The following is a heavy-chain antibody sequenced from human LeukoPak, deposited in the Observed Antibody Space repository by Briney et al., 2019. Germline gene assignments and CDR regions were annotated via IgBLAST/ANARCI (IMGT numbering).Heavy chain of an antibody. Sequence: PGGSLRLSCVASRFTFSNYWMSWVRQAPGKGLEWAANINQDGSKKHYADSMKGRFTISRDNAKESLYLQLNSLRAGDTAMYCYAKWSADFVGDYWPSLDYWGRGTLVTVSS. CDR2: INQDGSKK. CDR3: AKWSADFVGDYWPSLDY. CDR1: RFTFSNYW. V-gene: IGHV3-7*01. J-gene: IGHJ4*02. D-gene: IGHD2-21*02.